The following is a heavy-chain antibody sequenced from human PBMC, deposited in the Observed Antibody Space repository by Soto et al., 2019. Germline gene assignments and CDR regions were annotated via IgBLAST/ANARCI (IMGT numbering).Heavy chain of an antibody. D-gene: IGHD2-15*01. Sequence: SETLSLTCTVSGGSVSSGSYSWSWIRQPPGKGLEWIGYIYHSGSTYYNPSLKSRVTISVDRSKNQFSLKLSSVTATDTAVYYCARAIPTPYCSGGSCYPNWFDPWGQGTLVTVSS. J-gene: IGHJ5*02. V-gene: IGHV4-30-2*01. CDR1: GGSVSSGSYS. CDR2: IYHSGST. CDR3: ARAIPTPYCSGGSCYPNWFDP.